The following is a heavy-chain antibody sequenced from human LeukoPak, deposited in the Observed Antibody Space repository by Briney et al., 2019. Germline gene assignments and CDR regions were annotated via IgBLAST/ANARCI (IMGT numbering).Heavy chain of an antibody. Sequence: SETLSLTCAVYGGSFSGYYWSWIRQPPGKGLEWIGEINHSGSTNYNPSLKSRVTISVDTSKNQFSLKLSSVTAADTAVYYCARGITPATYWGQGTLVTVSS. CDR1: GGSFSGYY. V-gene: IGHV4-34*01. CDR2: INHSGST. J-gene: IGHJ4*02. CDR3: ARGITPATY. D-gene: IGHD2-15*01.